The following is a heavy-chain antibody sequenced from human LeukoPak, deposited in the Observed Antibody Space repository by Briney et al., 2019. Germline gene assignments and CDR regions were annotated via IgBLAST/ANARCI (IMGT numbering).Heavy chain of an antibody. CDR3: ARDSSRHYYDY. D-gene: IGHD2-2*01. Sequence: GGSLRLSCAASGFTVSSSYMSWVRQAPGKGLEWVSVIYPGGNTYYADSVKGGFTISRDTSKNTVYLEMNSLRGEDTAVYYCARDSSRHYYDYWGQGTQVTVSS. V-gene: IGHV3-66*01. CDR2: IYPGGNT. J-gene: IGHJ4*02. CDR1: GFTVSSSY.